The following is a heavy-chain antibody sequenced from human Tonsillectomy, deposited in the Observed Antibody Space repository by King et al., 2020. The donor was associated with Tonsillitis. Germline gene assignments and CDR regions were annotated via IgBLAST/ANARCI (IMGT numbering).Heavy chain of an antibody. Sequence: VQLVESGAEVKKPGASVKVSCKASGYTFTSYDINWVRQATGQGLEWMGWMNPNSGNTGYAQKFQGRVTMTRNTSISTAYMELSSLRSEDTAVYYCARTPPYCDILTGYYTGKGSWFDPWGQGTLVTVSS. V-gene: IGHV1-8*02. CDR1: GYTFTSYD. D-gene: IGHD3-9*01. J-gene: IGHJ5*02. CDR3: ARTPPYCDILTGYYTGKGSWFDP. CDR2: MNPNSGNT.